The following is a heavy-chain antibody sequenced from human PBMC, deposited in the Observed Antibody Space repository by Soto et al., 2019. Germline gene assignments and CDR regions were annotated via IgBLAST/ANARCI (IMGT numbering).Heavy chain of an antibody. CDR2: IIPILGIA. CDR3: ARGGEMATTHYYYYGMDV. J-gene: IGHJ6*04. D-gene: IGHD3-16*01. V-gene: IGHV1-69*02. CDR1: GGTFSSYT. Sequence: QVQLVQSGAEVKKPGSSVKVSCKASGGTFSSYTISWVRQAPGQGLEWMGRIIPILGIANYAQKFQGRVTIAADKSTSTAYMELSSLRSEDTAVYYCARGGEMATTHYYYYGMDVWGKGTTVTVSS.